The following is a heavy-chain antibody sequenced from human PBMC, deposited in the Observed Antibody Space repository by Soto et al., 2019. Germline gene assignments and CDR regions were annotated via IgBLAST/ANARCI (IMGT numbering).Heavy chain of an antibody. CDR2: INPKSRGT. Sequence: ASVKVSCKASGYTFTGYFIHWGLRSPGQGFEWMGWINPKSRGTTYAPKFQGRVTMTRDTSNSTAYMELRGLTSDGTAIYYCARVTLKAGNWFDPWGQGTLVSISS. V-gene: IGHV1-2*02. J-gene: IGHJ5*02. CDR1: GYTFTGYF. CDR3: ARVTLKAGNWFDP.